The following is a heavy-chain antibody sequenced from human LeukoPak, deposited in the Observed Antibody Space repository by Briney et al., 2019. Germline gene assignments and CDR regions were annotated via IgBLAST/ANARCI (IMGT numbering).Heavy chain of an antibody. V-gene: IGHV4-4*07. CDR2: IYTSGST. CDR3: ARDWGAWRRGSLYYYYMDV. CDR1: GGSISSYY. D-gene: IGHD3-16*01. J-gene: IGHJ6*03. Sequence: PSETLSLTCTVSGGSISSYYWSWIRQPAGKGLEWIGRIYTSGSTNYNPSLKSRVTMSVDTSKNQFSLKLSSVTAADTAVYYCARDWGAWRRGSLYYYYMDVWGKGTTVTVSS.